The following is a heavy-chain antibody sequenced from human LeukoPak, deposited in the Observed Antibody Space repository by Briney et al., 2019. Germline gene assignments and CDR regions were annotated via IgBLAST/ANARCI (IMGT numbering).Heavy chain of an antibody. J-gene: IGHJ3*02. CDR2: IYYSGST. CDR3: ASDPRIAAAGTYAFDI. D-gene: IGHD6-13*01. CDR1: GGSISSSSYY. V-gene: IGHV4-39*07. Sequence: KASETLSLTYTVSGGSISSSSYYWGWIRQPPGKGLEWIGSIYYSGSTYYNPSLKSRVSISVDTSKNQFSLKLSSVTAADTAVYYCASDPRIAAAGTYAFDIWGQGTMVTVSS.